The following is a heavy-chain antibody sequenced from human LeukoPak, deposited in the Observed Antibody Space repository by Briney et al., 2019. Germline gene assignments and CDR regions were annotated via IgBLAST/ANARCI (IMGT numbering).Heavy chain of an antibody. D-gene: IGHD3-22*01. CDR2: ISGSGDNT. V-gene: IGHV3-23*01. CDR3: AKGSYYDSSGSFYFDY. Sequence: GGSLRLSCAASGFTFSSYAMSWVRQAPGKGLEWVSGISGSGDNTYYADSVKGRFTISRDNSKNTLYVQVNSLGTEDTAAYYCAKGSYYDSSGSFYFDYWGQGTQVTVSS. CDR1: GFTFSSYA. J-gene: IGHJ4*02.